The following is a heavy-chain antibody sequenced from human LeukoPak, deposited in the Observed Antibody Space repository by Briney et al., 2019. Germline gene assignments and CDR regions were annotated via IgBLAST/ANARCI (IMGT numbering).Heavy chain of an antibody. CDR3: ATSSDTTMVFDY. CDR2: ITSDGRIT. V-gene: IGHV3-74*01. CDR1: GFTFSSYW. J-gene: IGHJ4*02. D-gene: IGHD5-18*01. Sequence: GGSLRLSCVASGFTFSSYWMHWVRQAPGKGLVWVSRITSDGRITSYADSVKGRFTIPRDNAKNTLYLQMNSLRAEDTAVYYCATSSDTTMVFDYWGQGALVTVSS.